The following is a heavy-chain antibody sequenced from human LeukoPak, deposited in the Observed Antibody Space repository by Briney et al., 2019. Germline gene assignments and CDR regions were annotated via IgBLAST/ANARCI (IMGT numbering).Heavy chain of an antibody. V-gene: IGHV1-3*01. CDR2: INAGNGNT. CDR3: ARDFRGELRSTRRGLDY. CDR1: GYTFTDYA. D-gene: IGHD1-7*01. J-gene: IGHJ4*02. Sequence: GATVKVSCKASGYTFTDYAMHWVRQAPGQRLEWMGWINAGNGNTKYSQKFQGRVTITGDTSASTAYMELSSLRSEDTAVYYCARDFRGELRSTRRGLDYWGQGTLVTVSS.